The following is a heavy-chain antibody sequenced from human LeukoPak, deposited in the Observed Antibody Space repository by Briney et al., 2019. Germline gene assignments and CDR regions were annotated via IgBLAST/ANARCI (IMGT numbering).Heavy chain of an antibody. CDR1: GFTFSSYA. V-gene: IGHV3-23*01. D-gene: IGHD2-2*01. CDR3: AKDPKNQLPQYYFDY. J-gene: IGHJ4*02. CDR2: ISGSGGSS. Sequence: GGSLGLSCAASGFTFSSYAMSWVRQAPGKGLEWVSAISGSGGSSYYADSVKGRFTNSRDNSKNTLYLQMNSLRAEDTAVYYCAKDPKNQLPQYYFDYWGQGTLVTVSS.